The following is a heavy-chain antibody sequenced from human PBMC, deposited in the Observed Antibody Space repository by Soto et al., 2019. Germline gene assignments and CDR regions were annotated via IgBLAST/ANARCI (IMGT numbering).Heavy chain of an antibody. CDR3: ARGLRLSPFDY. V-gene: IGHV1-3*01. Sequence: ASVKVSCKASGYTFTSYAMHWVRQAPGQRLEWMGWINAGNGNTKYSQKFQGRVTITRDTSAGTAYMELSSLRPEDTAVYYCARGLRLSPFDYWGQGTLVTVSS. CDR2: INAGNGNT. D-gene: IGHD3-10*01. CDR1: GYTFTSYA. J-gene: IGHJ4*02.